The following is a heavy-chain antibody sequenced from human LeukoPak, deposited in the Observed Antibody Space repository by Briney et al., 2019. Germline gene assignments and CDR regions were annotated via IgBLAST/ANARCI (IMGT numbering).Heavy chain of an antibody. CDR1: GDSVSSNSVT. J-gene: IGHJ4*02. CDR2: TYYRSTWYN. Sequence: KASQTLSLTCAISGDSVSSNSVTWNWIRQSPSRGLEWLGRTYYRSTWYNDYAVSVRGRITVNPDTSKNQFSLHLNSVTPEDTAVYFCARDPVGGSTILDSWGQGTLVTVSS. CDR3: ARDPVGGSTILDS. D-gene: IGHD1-26*01. V-gene: IGHV6-1*01.